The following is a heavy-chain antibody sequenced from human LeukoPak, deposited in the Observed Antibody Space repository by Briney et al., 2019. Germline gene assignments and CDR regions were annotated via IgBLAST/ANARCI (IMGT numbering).Heavy chain of an antibody. CDR2: IYYSGST. D-gene: IGHD3-22*01. CDR1: GGSISSGGYY. CDR3: ARGPRYYYDSSGYPHFDY. J-gene: IGHJ4*02. Sequence: SETLSLTCTVSGGSISSGGYYWSWIRQHPGKGLEWIGYIYYSGSTYYNPSLKSRVTISVDTSKNQFSLKLSSVTAADTAVYYCARGPRYYYDSSGYPHFDYWGQGTLVTVS. V-gene: IGHV4-31*03.